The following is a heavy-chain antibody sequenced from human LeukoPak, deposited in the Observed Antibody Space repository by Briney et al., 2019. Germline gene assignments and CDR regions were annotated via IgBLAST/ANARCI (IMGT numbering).Heavy chain of an antibody. CDR3: ARGLRYFDWLEPPDY. CDR1: GGPFSGYY. CDR2: INHSGST. D-gene: IGHD3-9*01. Sequence: TSSETLSLTCAVYGGPFSGYYWSWIRQPPGKGLEWIGEINHSGSTNYNPSLKSRVTISVDTSKNQFSLKLSSVTAADTAVYYCARGLRYFDWLEPPDYWGQGTLVTVSS. J-gene: IGHJ4*02. V-gene: IGHV4-34*01.